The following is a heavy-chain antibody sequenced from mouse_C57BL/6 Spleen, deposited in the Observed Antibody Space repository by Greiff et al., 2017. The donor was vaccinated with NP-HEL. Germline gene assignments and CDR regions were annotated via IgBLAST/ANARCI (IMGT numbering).Heavy chain of an antibody. J-gene: IGHJ1*03. CDR1: GFTFSDYG. V-gene: IGHV5-17*01. CDR3: ARRSHFDV. Sequence: EVHLVESGGGLVKPGGSLKLSCAASGFTFSDYGMHWVRQAPEKGLEWVAYIGSGSTTIYYADTVKGRFTISRDNAKNTLFLQMTSLRSEDTAMYYCARRSHFDVWGTGTTVTVSS. CDR2: IGSGSTTI.